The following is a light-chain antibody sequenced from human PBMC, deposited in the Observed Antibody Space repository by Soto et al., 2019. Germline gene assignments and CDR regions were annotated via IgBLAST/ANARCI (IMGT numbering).Light chain of an antibody. CDR2: DAS. CDR3: QQYNSYPLT. CDR1: QSISSW. J-gene: IGKJ4*01. Sequence: DIQITQSPSTLSASVGDRVTITCRASQSISSWLAWYQQKPGKAPKLLIYDASSLESGVPSRFSGSGSGTEFTRTISSLQPDDFATYYCQQYNSYPLTFGGGTKVEIK. V-gene: IGKV1-5*01.